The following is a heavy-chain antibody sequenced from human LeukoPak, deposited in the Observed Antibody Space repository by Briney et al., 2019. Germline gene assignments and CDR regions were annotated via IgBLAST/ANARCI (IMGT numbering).Heavy chain of an antibody. V-gene: IGHV4-61*02. CDR1: GGSISSSSYY. CDR2: IYTSGST. D-gene: IGHD6-6*01. CDR3: ARAPSPFDCSSPVGFDF. Sequence: SQTLSLTCTVSGGSISSSSYYWGWIRQPAGKGLEWIGRIYTSGSTNYNPSLKGRVTISVDKSKNQFSLKLSSVTDADTAVYYCARAPSPFDCSSPVGFDFWGQGTLVTVSS. J-gene: IGHJ4*02.